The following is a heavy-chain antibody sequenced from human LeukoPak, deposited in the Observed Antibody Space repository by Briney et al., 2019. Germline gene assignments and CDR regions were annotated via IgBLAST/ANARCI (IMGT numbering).Heavy chain of an antibody. J-gene: IGHJ4*02. D-gene: IGHD2-21*02. V-gene: IGHV4-59*08. Sequence: PSETLSLTCPVSGGCLSSYYWCWIRQPPGKGLEWIGYIYYSGSTNYNPSLKSRVTISVDTSKYQFSLKLSSLTAADTAVYYCARQFGGEVVVTATDTVLYYFDYWGQGTLVTVSS. CDR3: ARQFGGEVVVTATDTVLYYFDY. CDR1: GGCLSSYY. CDR2: IYYSGST.